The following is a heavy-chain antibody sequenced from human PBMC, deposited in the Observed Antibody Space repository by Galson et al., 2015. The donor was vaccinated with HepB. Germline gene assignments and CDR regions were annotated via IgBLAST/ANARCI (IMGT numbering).Heavy chain of an antibody. J-gene: IGHJ6*02. CDR3: ARGHRSGVLRHRGVSIRALGMDL. V-gene: IGHV1-8*01. D-gene: IGHD3-3*01. Sequence: SVKVSCKASGYTFTSYDINWVRQATGQGLEWMGWMNPNSGNTGYAQKFQGRVTMTRNTPISTAYMELSSLRSEDTAVYYCARGHRSGVLRHRGVSIRALGMDLSPPGTPVTV. CDR1: GYTFTSYD. CDR2: MNPNSGNT.